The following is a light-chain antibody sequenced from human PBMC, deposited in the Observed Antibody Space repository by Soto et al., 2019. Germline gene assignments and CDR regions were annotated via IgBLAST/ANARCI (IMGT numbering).Light chain of an antibody. J-gene: IGKJ1*01. CDR3: MQGRHWPLWWT. CDR1: KSLVYSDGNTY. Sequence: EVVMTQSPLSLPATLGQPASISWRSSKSLVYSDGNTYLNWFQQRPGQSPRRLIYNVSNRDSGVPERFSGSGSGTDFTLEISRVEADDVVVYYCMQGRHWPLWWTFGQGTKVEVK. CDR2: NVS. V-gene: IGKV2-30*01.